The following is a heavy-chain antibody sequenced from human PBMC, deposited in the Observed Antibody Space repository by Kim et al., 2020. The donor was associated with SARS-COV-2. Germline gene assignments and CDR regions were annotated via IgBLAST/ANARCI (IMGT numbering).Heavy chain of an antibody. Sequence: GESLKISCKGSGYSFTSYWITWVRQMPGKGLEWMGTIDPSDSYSNYSPSFQGHVTLSADKSISTAYLQWSSLKASDTAIYYCARHFWENSASLFGDYWGQGSLVSVSS. CDR2: IDPSDSYS. CDR1: GYSFTSYW. CDR3: ARHFWENSASLFGDY. J-gene: IGHJ4*02. D-gene: IGHD6-6*01. V-gene: IGHV5-10-1*01.